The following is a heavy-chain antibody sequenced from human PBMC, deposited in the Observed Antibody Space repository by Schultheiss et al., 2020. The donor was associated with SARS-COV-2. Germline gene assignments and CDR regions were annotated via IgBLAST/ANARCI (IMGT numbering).Heavy chain of an antibody. Sequence: SETLSLTCTVSGGSISSYYWSWIRQPPGKGLEWIGEINHSGSTNYNPSLKSRVTISVDTSKNQFSLKLSSVTAADTAVYYCAKWALRNYGGNPQGLSDWGQGTLVTVSS. J-gene: IGHJ4*02. CDR2: INHSGST. D-gene: IGHD4-23*01. CDR1: GGSISSYY. CDR3: AKWALRNYGGNPQGLSD. V-gene: IGHV4-34*01.